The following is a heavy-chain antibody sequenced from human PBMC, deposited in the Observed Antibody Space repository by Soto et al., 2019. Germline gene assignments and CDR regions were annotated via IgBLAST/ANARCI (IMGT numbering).Heavy chain of an antibody. CDR3: GRDRYYGSGSLFEN. CDR2: IGVAGDT. V-gene: IGHV3-13*01. Sequence: GGSLRLSCAASGFVFSDHDMHWVRQVPGKGLEWVSEIGVAGDTYYPDSVKGRFTISRENARKTLYLQMTSLRVGDTATYYCGRDRYYGSGSLFENWGQGTPVTVSS. J-gene: IGHJ4*02. CDR1: GFVFSDHD. D-gene: IGHD3-10*01.